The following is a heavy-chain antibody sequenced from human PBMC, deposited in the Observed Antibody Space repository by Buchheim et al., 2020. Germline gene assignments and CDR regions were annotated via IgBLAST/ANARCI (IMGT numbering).Heavy chain of an antibody. CDR2: ISHSGST. D-gene: IGHD4-17*01. Sequence: QVQLQESGPGLVKPSGTLSLTCAVSGASVSNRNCWTWVRQPPGKGLEWIGEISHSGSTNYNPSFKSRVTISLDKSKNLFSLKVSSVTAADTAVYYCARVDYGDYVGNYYYSMDVWGQGTT. CDR1: GASVSNRNC. J-gene: IGHJ6*02. V-gene: IGHV4-4*02. CDR3: ARVDYGDYVGNYYYSMDV.